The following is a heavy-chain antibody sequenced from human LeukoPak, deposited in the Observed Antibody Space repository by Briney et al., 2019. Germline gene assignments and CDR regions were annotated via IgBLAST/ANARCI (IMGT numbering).Heavy chain of an antibody. CDR2: IYYSGST. V-gene: IGHV4-39*07. CDR1: GGSISSSSYY. D-gene: IGHD3-22*01. CDR3: ARGIEENYYDSSGYYYGMDYFDY. Sequence: KPSETLSLNCTVSGGSISSSSYYWGWIRQPPGKGLEWIGGIYYSGSTYYNPSLKSRVTISVDASKNQFSLKLSSVTAADTAVYYCARGIEENYYDSSGYYYGMDYFDYWGQGTLVTVSS. J-gene: IGHJ4*02.